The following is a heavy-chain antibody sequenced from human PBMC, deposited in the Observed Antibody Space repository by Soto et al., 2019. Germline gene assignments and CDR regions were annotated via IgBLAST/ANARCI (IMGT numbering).Heavy chain of an antibody. CDR1: GGTFSSYA. V-gene: IGHV1-69*13. CDR3: ARRSLDYYDSSGPLFDAFDI. J-gene: IGHJ3*02. CDR2: IIPIFGTA. Sequence: ASVKVSCKASGGTFSSYAISWVRQAPGQGPEWMGGIIPIFGTANYAQKFQGRVTITADESTSTAYMELSSLRSEDTAVYYCARRSLDYYDSSGPLFDAFDIWGQGTMVTVSS. D-gene: IGHD3-22*01.